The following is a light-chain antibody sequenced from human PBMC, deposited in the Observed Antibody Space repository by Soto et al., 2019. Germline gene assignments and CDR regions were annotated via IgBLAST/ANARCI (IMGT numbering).Light chain of an antibody. CDR3: SSFSSTTTLYV. CDR1: SSDFGGHNY. V-gene: IGLV2-14*01. Sequence: QSALTQPASVSGSPGQSITISCTGTSSDFGGHNYVSWYQHHPGKAPKLMIYEVSNRPSGVSNRFSGSKSGNTASLTISGLQAEDEADYHCSSFSSTTTLYVFGTGTKVTVL. CDR2: EVS. J-gene: IGLJ1*01.